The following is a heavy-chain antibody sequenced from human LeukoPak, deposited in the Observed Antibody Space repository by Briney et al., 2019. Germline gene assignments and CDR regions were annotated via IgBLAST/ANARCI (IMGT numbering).Heavy chain of an antibody. V-gene: IGHV3-23*01. CDR1: GFTFSSYG. J-gene: IGHJ4*02. CDR2: ISGSGGST. CDR3: AKDGYYYDSSGYRPGIYFDY. Sequence: GGSLRLSCAASGFTFSSYGMSWVRQAPGKGLEWVSAISGSGGSTYYADSVKGRFTISRDNSKNTLYLQMNSLRAEDTAVYYCAKDGYYYDSSGYRPGIYFDYWGQGTLVIVSS. D-gene: IGHD3-22*01.